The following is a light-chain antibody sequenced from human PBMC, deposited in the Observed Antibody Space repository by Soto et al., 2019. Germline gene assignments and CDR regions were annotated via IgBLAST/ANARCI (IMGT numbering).Light chain of an antibody. CDR1: QSVSNY. V-gene: IGKV3D-15*01. Sequence: ENAMTQSPDTLSLSPGDSATLSCRASQSVSNYVAWYQQKPGQAPRLLIYDASNRATGVPARISGSGSGTEFTLTISSLQSEDFAVYYCQQYNSWPLTFGGGTKVDIK. J-gene: IGKJ4*01. CDR3: QQYNSWPLT. CDR2: DAS.